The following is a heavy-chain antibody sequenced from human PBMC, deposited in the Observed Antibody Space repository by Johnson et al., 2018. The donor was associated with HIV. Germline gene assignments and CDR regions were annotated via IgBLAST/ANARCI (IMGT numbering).Heavy chain of an antibody. V-gene: IGHV3-30*02. CDR2: IRYDGSNK. J-gene: IGHJ3*02. Sequence: QMQLVESGGGVVQPGRSLRLSCAASGFRFRSYVMHWVRQAPGKGLEWVAFIRYDGSNKYYADSVKGRFTISRDNSKNTLYLQMNSLRAEDTAVYYCARSSIYSSSWLADAFDIWGQGTMVTVSS. CDR1: GFRFRSYV. D-gene: IGHD6-13*01. CDR3: ARSSIYSSSWLADAFDI.